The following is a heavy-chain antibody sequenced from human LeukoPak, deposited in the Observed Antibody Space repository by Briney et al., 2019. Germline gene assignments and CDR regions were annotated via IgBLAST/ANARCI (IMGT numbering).Heavy chain of an antibody. D-gene: IGHD3-10*01. CDR3: AKDFPVGKEITMLRGIMDY. J-gene: IGHJ4*02. Sequence: PGGSLRLSCAASGFTFSDYGMNWVRRAPGKGLEWITYMRYDGTNTYYADSVRGRFSISRDNSKNTLYLYMNSLRPEDTAVYYCAKDFPVGKEITMLRGIMDYWGQGILVTVSS. CDR1: GFTFSDYG. V-gene: IGHV3-30*02. CDR2: MRYDGTNT.